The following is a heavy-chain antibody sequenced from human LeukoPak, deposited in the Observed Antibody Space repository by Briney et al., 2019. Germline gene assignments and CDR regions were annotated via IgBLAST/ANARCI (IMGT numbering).Heavy chain of an antibody. CDR3: ARDPIVTTIQRFDY. V-gene: IGHV3-48*01. CDR1: GFTFSSYS. J-gene: IGHJ4*02. CDR2: ISSSTTTT. Sequence: GGSLRLSCTAAGFTFSSYSMSWVRQAPGKGLEWVSYISSSTTTTYYADSVKGRFTISRDNAENSLFLQTNSLRAEDTAVYYCARDPIVTTIQRFDYWGRGTLVTVSS. D-gene: IGHD5-12*01.